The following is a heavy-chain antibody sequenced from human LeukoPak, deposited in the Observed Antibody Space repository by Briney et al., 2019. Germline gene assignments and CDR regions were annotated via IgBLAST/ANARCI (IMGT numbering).Heavy chain of an antibody. CDR2: IGGRDGST. J-gene: IGHJ4*02. D-gene: IGHD1-26*01. V-gene: IGHV3-23*01. CDR1: GFTFSSYG. Sequence: GGSLRLSCAASGFTFSSYGMSWVRQAPGKGLEWVSAIGGRDGSTYYADSVKGRFTISRDNSKNTLYLQMNSLRAEDTAVYYCAKGGGNTPLDYWGQGTLVIVSS. CDR3: AKGGGNTPLDY.